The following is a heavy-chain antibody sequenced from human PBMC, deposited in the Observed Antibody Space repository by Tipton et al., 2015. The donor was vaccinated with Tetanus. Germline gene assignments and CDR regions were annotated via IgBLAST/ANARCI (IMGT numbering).Heavy chain of an antibody. CDR2: VSYSGRT. CDR1: GGSLRSSDYY. V-gene: IGHV4-39*07. CDR3: ARGTGDY. D-gene: IGHD1-14*01. Sequence: TLSLTCIVSGGSLRSSDYYGAWVRQSPVKGLEWIGSVSYSGRTYYNPSLKSRVTMSVDTSKNQFSPKLSSVTAADTAVYYCARGTGDYWGQGTLVTVSS. J-gene: IGHJ4*02.